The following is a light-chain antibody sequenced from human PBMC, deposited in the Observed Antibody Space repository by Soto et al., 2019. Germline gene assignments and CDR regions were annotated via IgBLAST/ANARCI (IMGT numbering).Light chain of an antibody. V-gene: IGKV1-39*01. CDR2: AAA. J-gene: IGKJ1*01. Sequence: DIQMTQSPSSLSASVGDRVTITCRASQSISSYLNWYQVKPGKAPKLLIYAAARLQSGVPSRFSGSGSGTGFTLSISSLQPEDFATDYCQQSYSTPGTFGQGTKVEI. CDR3: QQSYSTPGT. CDR1: QSISSY.